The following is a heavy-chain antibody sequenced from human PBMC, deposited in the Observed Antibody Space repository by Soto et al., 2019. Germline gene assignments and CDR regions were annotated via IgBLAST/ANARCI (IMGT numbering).Heavy chain of an antibody. CDR1: GYTFTSYG. D-gene: IGHD2-2*01. Sequence: ASVTVSCKASGYTFTSYGISWVRQAPGQGLEWMGWISAYNGNTNYAQKLQGRVTMTTDTSTSTAYMELRSLRSDDTAVYYCAREDQLLFPYYYGMDVWGQGTTVTVSS. V-gene: IGHV1-18*04. CDR3: AREDQLLFPYYYGMDV. J-gene: IGHJ6*02. CDR2: ISAYNGNT.